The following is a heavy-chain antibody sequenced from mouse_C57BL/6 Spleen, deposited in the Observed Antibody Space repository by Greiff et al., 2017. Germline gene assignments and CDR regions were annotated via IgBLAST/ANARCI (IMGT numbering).Heavy chain of an antibody. V-gene: IGHV5-4*01. CDR2: ISDGGSYT. J-gene: IGHJ3*01. D-gene: IGHD1-1*01. Sequence: EVQGVESGGGLVKPGGSLKLSCAASGFTFSSYAMSWVRQTPEKRLEWVATISDGGSYTYYTDNVEGRFTISRDNAKNNLYLQMSHLKSEDTAIYCCARAYYGSIRFAYWGQGTLVTVSA. CDR1: GFTFSSYA. CDR3: ARAYYGSIRFAY.